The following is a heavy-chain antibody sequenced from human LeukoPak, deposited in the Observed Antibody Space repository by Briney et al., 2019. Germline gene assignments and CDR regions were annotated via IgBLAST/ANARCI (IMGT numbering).Heavy chain of an antibody. D-gene: IGHD6-13*01. Sequence: SETLSLTCAVYGGSFSGYYWSWIRQPPGKGLEWIGEINHSGSTNYNPSLKSRVTISVDTSKNQFSLKLSPVTAADTAVYYCARKYSSSWYARPFDPWGQGTLVTVSS. CDR2: INHSGST. J-gene: IGHJ5*02. CDR1: GGSFSGYY. CDR3: ARKYSSSWYARPFDP. V-gene: IGHV4-34*01.